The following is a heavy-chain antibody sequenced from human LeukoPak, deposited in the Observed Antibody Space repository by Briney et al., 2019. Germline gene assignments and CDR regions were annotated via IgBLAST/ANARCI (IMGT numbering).Heavy chain of an antibody. CDR1: GYTFTGYY. CDR2: ISAYNGNT. Sequence: GASVKVFCKASGYTFTGYYMHWVRQAPGQGLEWMGWISAYNGNTNYAQKLQGRVTMTTDTSTSTAYMELSSLRSEDTAVYYCAREPQYCSSTSCYIAAHWFDPWGQGTLVTVSS. J-gene: IGHJ5*02. CDR3: AREPQYCSSTSCYIAAHWFDP. D-gene: IGHD2-2*02. V-gene: IGHV1-18*04.